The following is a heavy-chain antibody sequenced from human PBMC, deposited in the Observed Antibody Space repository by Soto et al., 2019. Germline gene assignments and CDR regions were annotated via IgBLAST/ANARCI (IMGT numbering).Heavy chain of an antibody. CDR2: INHSGST. Sequence: QVQLQQWGAGLLKPSETLSLTCAVYGGSFSGYYWSWIRQPPGQGLEWIGEINHSGSTNYHPSLKSRVTRSVDTTKNQFSLQLSSVTAADTAVYYCARYRAGYSSSWYEYNWFDPLGQGTLVTVSS. V-gene: IGHV4-34*01. CDR3: ARYRAGYSSSWYEYNWFDP. CDR1: GGSFSGYY. J-gene: IGHJ5*02. D-gene: IGHD6-13*01.